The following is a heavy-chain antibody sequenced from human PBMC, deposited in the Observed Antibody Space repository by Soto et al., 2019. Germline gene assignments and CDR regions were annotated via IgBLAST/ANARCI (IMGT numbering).Heavy chain of an antibody. J-gene: IGHJ6*03. V-gene: IGHV4-59*01. CDR1: GGSISSYY. CDR3: ARESLKRFLVWLPSGSEYYYYYMDV. Sequence: SETLSLTCTVSGGSISSYYWSWIRQPPGKGLEWIGYIYYSGSTNYNPSLKSRVTISVDTYKNHFSLKLSSVTAADTAVYYCARESLKRFLVWLPSGSEYYYYYMDVWGKGTTVTGSS. CDR2: IYYSGST. D-gene: IGHD3-3*01.